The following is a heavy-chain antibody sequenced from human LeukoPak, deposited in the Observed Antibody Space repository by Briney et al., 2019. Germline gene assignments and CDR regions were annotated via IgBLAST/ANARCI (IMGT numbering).Heavy chain of an antibody. CDR3: ASAGVYYGSGSYYLSFDY. J-gene: IGHJ4*02. V-gene: IGHV4-59*01. CDR1: GGSISSYY. CDR2: IYYSGST. Sequence: SETLSLTCTVSGGSISSYYWSWIRQPPGKGLEWIGYIYYSGSTNYNPSLKSRVTISVDTSKNQFSLKLSSVTAADTAVYYCASAGVYYGSGSYYLSFDYWGQGTLATVSS. D-gene: IGHD3-10*01.